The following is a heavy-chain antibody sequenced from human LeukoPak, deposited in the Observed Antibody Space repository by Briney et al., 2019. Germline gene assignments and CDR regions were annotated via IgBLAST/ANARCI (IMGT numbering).Heavy chain of an antibody. CDR3: ARGGVGLRGWELLHSNDY. J-gene: IGHJ4*02. Sequence: ASVKVSCKASGYTFTDYGINWVRQAPGQGLEWMGWISPFSDNRNYAQNLQGRVTMTTDTSTSTAYMQLRSLRSDDTALYYCARGGVGLRGWELLHSNDYWGQGTLVTVSS. V-gene: IGHV1-18*01. CDR1: GYTFTDYG. CDR2: ISPFSDNR. D-gene: IGHD1-26*01.